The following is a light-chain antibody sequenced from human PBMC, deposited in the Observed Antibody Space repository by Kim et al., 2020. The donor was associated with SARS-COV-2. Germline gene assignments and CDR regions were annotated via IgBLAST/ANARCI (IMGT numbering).Light chain of an antibody. CDR1: KSLVFSDGKTY. J-gene: IGKJ4*01. Sequence: SISCRSSKSLVFSDGKTYMNWFHQRPGQSPRRLICKVSNRDSGVPDRFSGSGSGTDFTLKISRVEAEDVGVYDCMYGTHWPPSFTFGRGTKVDIK. V-gene: IGKV2-30*01. CDR3: MYGTHWPPSFT. CDR2: KVS.